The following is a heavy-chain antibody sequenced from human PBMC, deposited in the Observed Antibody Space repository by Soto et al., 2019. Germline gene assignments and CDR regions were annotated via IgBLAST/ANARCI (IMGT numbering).Heavy chain of an antibody. D-gene: IGHD3-10*01. V-gene: IGHV3-30-3*01. CDR1: GFTFSSYA. CDR3: AREPPADGSGSPGQGNYYYYGMDV. CDR2: ISYDGSNK. Sequence: GGSLRLSCAASGFTFSSYAMHWVRQAPGKGLEWVAVISYDGSNKYYADSVKGRFTISRDNSKNTLYLQMNSLTAEATAVYYCAREPPADGSGSPGQGNYYYYGMDVWGQGTTVTVSS. J-gene: IGHJ6*02.